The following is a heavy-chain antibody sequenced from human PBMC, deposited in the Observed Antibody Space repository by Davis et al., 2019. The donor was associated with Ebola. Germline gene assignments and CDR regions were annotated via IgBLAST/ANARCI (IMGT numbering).Heavy chain of an antibody. CDR3: ARRGYYYDSSGSHLHSQPSTYYYYYMDV. V-gene: IGHV5-51*01. J-gene: IGHJ6*03. CDR2: IYPGDSDT. CDR1: GYSFTSYW. D-gene: IGHD3-22*01. Sequence: GESLKISCKGSGYSFTSYWIGWVRQMPGKGLEWMGIIYPGDSDTRYSPSFQGQVTISADKSISTAYLQWSSLKASDTAMYYCARRGYYYDSSGSHLHSQPSTYYYYYMDVWGKGTTVTVSS.